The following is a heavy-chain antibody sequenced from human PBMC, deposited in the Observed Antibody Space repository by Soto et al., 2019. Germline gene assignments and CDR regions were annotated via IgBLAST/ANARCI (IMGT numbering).Heavy chain of an antibody. D-gene: IGHD6-13*01. CDR3: ARDAMSSSSNYFDY. CDR2: IYYSGST. J-gene: IGHJ4*02. Sequence: SETLSLTCTVSGGSISSGGYYWSWIRQHPGKGLEWIGYIYYSGSTYYNPSLKSRVTISVDTSKNQFSLKLSSVTAADTAVYYCARDAMSSSSNYFDYWGQGTLVTVSS. V-gene: IGHV4-31*03. CDR1: GGSISSGGYY.